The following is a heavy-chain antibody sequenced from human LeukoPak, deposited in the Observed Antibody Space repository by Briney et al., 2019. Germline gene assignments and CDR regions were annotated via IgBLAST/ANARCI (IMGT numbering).Heavy chain of an antibody. CDR1: SGSVRSNYYS. J-gene: IGHJ5*02. V-gene: IGHV4-39*02. CDR2: LDDSGNT. D-gene: IGHD2-15*01. Sequence: TSETLSLTCSVSSGSVRSNYYSWAWIRQAPGKGLEWVGGLDDSGNTYYNPSLKSRLTMSVDTSKNHFSLNLKSVAAADTSVYYCARRLRIGAAEWFDPWGQGIMVTVSS. CDR3: ARRLRIGAAEWFDP.